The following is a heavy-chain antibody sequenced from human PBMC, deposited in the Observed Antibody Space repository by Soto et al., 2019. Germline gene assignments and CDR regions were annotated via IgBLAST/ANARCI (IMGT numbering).Heavy chain of an antibody. CDR2: IKQDGSEK. Sequence: EVQLVESGGGLVQPGGSLRLSCAASGFTFSSYWMSWVRQAPGKGLEWVANIKQDGSEKYYVDSVKGRFTISRDNAKNSLYLQMNSLRAEDTAVYYCLHAPRPHDAFDIWGQGTMVTVSS. CDR1: GFTFSSYW. CDR3: LHAPRPHDAFDI. V-gene: IGHV3-7*03. J-gene: IGHJ3*02.